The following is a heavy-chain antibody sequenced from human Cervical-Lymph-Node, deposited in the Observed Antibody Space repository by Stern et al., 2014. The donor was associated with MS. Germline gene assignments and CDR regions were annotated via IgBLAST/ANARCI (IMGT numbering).Heavy chain of an antibody. D-gene: IGHD6-13*01. J-gene: IGHJ4*02. V-gene: IGHV5-51*03. CDR3: ARGRGIALRPDY. Sequence: EDQLVESGAELKKPGESLRISCKGSGYSLTNTWIGWVRQMPGKGLEWMGIIIPGDSETRYSPSFQGQVTISADKSINTAYLQWSSLKASDTAMYYCARGRGIALRPDYWGQGTLVTVSS. CDR1: GYSLTNTW. CDR2: IIPGDSET.